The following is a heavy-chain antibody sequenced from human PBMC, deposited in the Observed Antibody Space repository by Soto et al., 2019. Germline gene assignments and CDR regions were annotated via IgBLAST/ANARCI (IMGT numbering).Heavy chain of an antibody. J-gene: IGHJ3*02. D-gene: IGHD2-2*01. CDR2: IIPIFGTA. CDR3: ARDGGYCSSTSPRYCDAFDI. CDR1: GGTFSRYA. Sequence: SVKGSCKASGGTFSRYAISWVRQAPGQGLEWMGGIIPIFGTANYAQKFQGRVTITADESTSTAYMELSSLRSEDTAVYYCARDGGYCSSTSPRYCDAFDIWRQGTMVTASS. V-gene: IGHV1-69*13.